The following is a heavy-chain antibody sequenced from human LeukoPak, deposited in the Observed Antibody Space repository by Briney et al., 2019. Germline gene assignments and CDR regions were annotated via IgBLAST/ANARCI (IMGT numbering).Heavy chain of an antibody. V-gene: IGHV3-15*01. Sequence: GGSLRLSCTASGLTFSNAWMTWVRQVPGKGLEWVGRIRSMSAGGTVDYAAPVQGRFTISRDDSKNTVYLHMNSLRTEDTAIYYCTKVGVYYYDAWSQGPLLTVSS. J-gene: IGHJ4*02. CDR3: TKVGVYYYDA. D-gene: IGHD2-8*01. CDR2: IRSMSAGGTV. CDR1: GLTFSNAW.